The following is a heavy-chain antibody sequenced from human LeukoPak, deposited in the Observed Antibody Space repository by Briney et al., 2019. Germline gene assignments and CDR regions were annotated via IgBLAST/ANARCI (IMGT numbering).Heavy chain of an antibody. V-gene: IGHV4-34*01. J-gene: IGHJ6*02. D-gene: IGHD3-3*01. CDR2: INHSGST. CDR3: ARAEYYDFWSGFYGMDV. CDR1: GGSFSGYY. Sequence: SETLSLTCAVYGGSFSGYYWSWIRQPPGKGLEWIGEINHSGSTNYNPSLKSRVTISVDTSKNQFSLKLSSVTAADTAVYYCARAEYYDFWSGFYGMDVWGQGTTVTVSS.